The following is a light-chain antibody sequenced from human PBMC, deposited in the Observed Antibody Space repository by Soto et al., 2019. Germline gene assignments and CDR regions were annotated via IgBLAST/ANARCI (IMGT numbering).Light chain of an antibody. V-gene: IGLV1-51*02. CDR3: GTWDSSLSAL. Sequence: QSVLTQPRSVSAAPGQKVTISCSGSSSNIGNNYVSWYQQLPGTAPKLLIYENNKRPSGIPDRFSGSKSGTSATLGITGLQTGDEADYYCGTWDSSLSALFGGGTKLTVL. J-gene: IGLJ2*01. CDR2: ENN. CDR1: SSNIGNNY.